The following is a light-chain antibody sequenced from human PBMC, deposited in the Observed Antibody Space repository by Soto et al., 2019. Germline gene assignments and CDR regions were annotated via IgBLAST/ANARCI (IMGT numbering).Light chain of an antibody. CDR1: QDIDTY. CDR3: QKFNSAPWT. CDR2: GTS. J-gene: IGKJ1*01. V-gene: IGKV1-27*01. Sequence: DTQMTQSPSSLSASVGDRVTITCRASQDIDTYLAWYQQKPGKVPKLLIYGTSTLQSGVPSRFSGSGSGTDFTLTISSLQPEDAATYYCQKFNSAPWTFGQGTKVEIK.